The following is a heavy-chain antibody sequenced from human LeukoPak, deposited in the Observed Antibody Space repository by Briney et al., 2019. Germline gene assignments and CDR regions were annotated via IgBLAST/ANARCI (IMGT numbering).Heavy chain of an antibody. CDR1: GFTFSSYA. Sequence: GGSLRLSCAASGFTFSSYAMSWVRQAPGKGLEWVSAISGSGGSTYYANSVKGRFTISRDNSKNTLYLQMNSLRAEDTAVYYCAKGQQLVRRSFDYWGQGTLVTVSS. CDR3: AKGQQLVRRSFDY. D-gene: IGHD6-13*01. V-gene: IGHV3-23*01. CDR2: ISGSGGST. J-gene: IGHJ4*02.